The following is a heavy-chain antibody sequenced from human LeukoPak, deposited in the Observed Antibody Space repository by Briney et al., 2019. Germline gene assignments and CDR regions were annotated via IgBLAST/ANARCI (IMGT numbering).Heavy chain of an antibody. CDR2: LTGNGDIT. CDR3: AKRGITISFFDP. J-gene: IGHJ5*02. D-gene: IGHD3-3*01. V-gene: IGHV3-23*01. Sequence: GGSLRLSCAASGFTFSNYAMYWVRQAPGKGLEWVSGLTGNGDITYYTDSVKGRFTISRDNSKNTLYLDMNNLRAGDTALYYCAKRGITISFFDPWGQGTLVTVSS. CDR1: GFTFSNYA.